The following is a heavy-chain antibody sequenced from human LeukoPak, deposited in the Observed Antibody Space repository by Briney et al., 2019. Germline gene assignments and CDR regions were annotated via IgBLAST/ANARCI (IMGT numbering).Heavy chain of an antibody. V-gene: IGHV3-30-3*01. CDR2: ISYDGSNK. CDR3: ARDFYYDSSGYYYEEVTPAFDI. J-gene: IGHJ3*02. Sequence: PGGSLRLSCAASGFTFSSYAMHWVRQAPGKGLEWVAVISYDGSNKYYADSVKGRFTISRDNSKNTLYLQMNSLRAEDTAVYYCARDFYYDSSGYYYEEVTPAFDIWGQGTMVTVSS. CDR1: GFTFSSYA. D-gene: IGHD3-22*01.